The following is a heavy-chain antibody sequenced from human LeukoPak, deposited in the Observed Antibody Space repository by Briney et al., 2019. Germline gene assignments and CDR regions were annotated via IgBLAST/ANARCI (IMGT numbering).Heavy chain of an antibody. V-gene: IGHV3-33*08. J-gene: IGHJ4*02. CDR3: ARSRFYFDY. Sequence: PGRSLRLSCAASGFTFSSYGMHWVRQAPGKGLEWVAVIWYGGSNKYYADSVKGRFTISRDNAKNSLYLQLNSLRAEDTAVYYCARSRFYFDYWGQGTLVTVSS. CDR2: IWYGGSNK. CDR1: GFTFSSYG.